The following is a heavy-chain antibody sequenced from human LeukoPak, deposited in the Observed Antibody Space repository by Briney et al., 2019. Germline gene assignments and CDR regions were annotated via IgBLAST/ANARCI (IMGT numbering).Heavy chain of an antibody. D-gene: IGHD2-21*02. CDR3: AAGRSDSDPRYFDL. V-gene: IGHV1-58*02. Sequence: SVKVSCKASGFTFTSSAMQWVRQARGQRLEWIGWIVVGSGNTNYAQKFQERVTITRDMSTSTAYMELSSLRSEDTAVYYCAAGRSDSDPRYFDLWGRGTLVTVSS. CDR2: IVVGSGNT. CDR1: GFTFTSSA. J-gene: IGHJ2*01.